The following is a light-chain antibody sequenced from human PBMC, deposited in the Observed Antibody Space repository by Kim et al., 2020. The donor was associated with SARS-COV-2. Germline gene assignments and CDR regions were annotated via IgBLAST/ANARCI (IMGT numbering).Light chain of an antibody. J-gene: IGLJ3*02. CDR1: NIGSKS. CDR2: YDS. Sequence: APGKTARSTCGGNNIGSKSVHWYQQKPGQAPVLVIYYDSDRPSGIPERFSGSNSGNTATLTISRVEAGDEADYYCQVWDSSSDHPVFGGGTQRTVL. CDR3: QVWDSSSDHPV. V-gene: IGLV3-21*04.